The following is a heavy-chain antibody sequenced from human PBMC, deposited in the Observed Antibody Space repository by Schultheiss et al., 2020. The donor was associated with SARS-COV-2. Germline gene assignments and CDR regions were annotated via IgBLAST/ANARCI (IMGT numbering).Heavy chain of an antibody. D-gene: IGHD3-10*01. CDR1: GFTFSSYA. CDR2: ISGSGGST. V-gene: IGHV3-23*01. CDR3: ARPMVRGTYGMDV. J-gene: IGHJ6*02. Sequence: GGSLRLSCAASGFTFSSYAMSWVRQAPGKGLEWVSAISGSGGSTYYADSVKGRFTISRDNSKNTLYLQMNSLRAEDTAVYYCARPMVRGTYGMDVWGQGTTVTVSS.